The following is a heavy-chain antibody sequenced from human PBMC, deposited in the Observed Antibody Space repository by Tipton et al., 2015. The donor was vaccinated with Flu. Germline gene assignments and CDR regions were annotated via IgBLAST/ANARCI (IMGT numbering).Heavy chain of an antibody. CDR3: AKDINYYDSSGYFDY. V-gene: IGHV3-9*01. CDR1: GFTFDDYA. J-gene: IGHJ4*02. Sequence: QLVQSGGGLVQPGRSLRLSCAASGFTFDDYAMHWVRQAPGKGLEWVSGISWNSGSIGYADSVKGRFTISRDNAKNSLYLQMNSLRAEDTALYYCAKDINYYDSSGYFDYWGQGTLVTVSS. D-gene: IGHD3-22*01. CDR2: ISWNSGSI.